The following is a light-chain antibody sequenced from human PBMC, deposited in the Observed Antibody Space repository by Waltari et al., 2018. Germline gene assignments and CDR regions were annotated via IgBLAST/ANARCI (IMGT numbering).Light chain of an antibody. Sequence: DIVMTQSPLSLSVSPGEPDSISCRSRLSLLHTNGDNYLEWYLQKAGQSPQLLIYLGSNRPSGVPDRFSGSGSGTNFTLKISRVEAEDVGVYYCMQSLRTSWTFGQGTKVEI. CDR2: LGS. V-gene: IGKV2-28*01. J-gene: IGKJ1*01. CDR1: LSLLHTNGDNY. CDR3: MQSLRTSWT.